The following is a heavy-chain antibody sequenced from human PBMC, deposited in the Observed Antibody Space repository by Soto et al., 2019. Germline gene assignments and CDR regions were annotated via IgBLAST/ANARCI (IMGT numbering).Heavy chain of an antibody. V-gene: IGHV4-59*01. Sequence: PSETLSLPGTDPPGSISGYYRSWMRLTPGRGREWIGYIYYAGNTLYTPSLKSRVTISLDTSNNQFSLKLSSVTAADTAVYYCARHDAVRKLHNGRGGWGQGTTSTV. D-gene: IGHD2-15*01. CDR2: IYYAGNT. CDR1: PGSISGYY. J-gene: IGHJ6*02. CDR3: ARHDAVRKLHNGRGG.